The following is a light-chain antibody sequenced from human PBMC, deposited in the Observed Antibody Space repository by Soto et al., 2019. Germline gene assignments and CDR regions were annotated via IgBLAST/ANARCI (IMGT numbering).Light chain of an antibody. CDR1: QGISSY. CDR2: AAS. J-gene: IGKJ5*01. CDR3: QQYYSYPPIT. V-gene: IGKV1-8*01. Sequence: IQMTQSPSSVSASVGDRVSITCRASQGISSYLAWYQQKPGKAPKLLIYAASTLQSGVPSRFSGSGSGTDFTLTISCLQSEDFATYYCQQYYSYPPITFGQGTRLEIK.